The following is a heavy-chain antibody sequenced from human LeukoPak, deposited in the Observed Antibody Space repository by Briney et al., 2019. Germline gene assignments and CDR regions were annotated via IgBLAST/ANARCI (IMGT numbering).Heavy chain of an antibody. CDR3: ARAVLDQWLIPGGWFDP. D-gene: IGHD6-19*01. V-gene: IGHV3-30*04. J-gene: IGHJ5*02. Sequence: PEGSLRLSCAASGFTFSSYAMHWVRQAPGKGLEWVAVISYDGSNKYYADSVKGRFTISRDNSKNTLYLQMNSLRAEDTAVYYCARAVLDQWLIPGGWFDPWGQGTLVTVSS. CDR2: ISYDGSNK. CDR1: GFTFSSYA.